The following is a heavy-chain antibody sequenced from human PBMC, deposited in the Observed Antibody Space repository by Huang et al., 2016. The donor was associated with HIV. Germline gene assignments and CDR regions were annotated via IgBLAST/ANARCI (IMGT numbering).Heavy chain of an antibody. D-gene: IGHD2-2*01. CDR2: FDYRGYA. Sequence: QLHLQQSGPGLVRPSETLSLICTVSGGSITSGNHYWGGVRPTPGKGLEWIGNFDYRGYAYYTPSLKNRCSISIDTSKSQFSLRLSSVIATDTAVYYCASGEYGKNAYDIWGQGTVVTVSA. V-gene: IGHV4-39*01. CDR1: GGSITSGNHY. J-gene: IGHJ3*02. CDR3: ASGEYGKNAYDI.